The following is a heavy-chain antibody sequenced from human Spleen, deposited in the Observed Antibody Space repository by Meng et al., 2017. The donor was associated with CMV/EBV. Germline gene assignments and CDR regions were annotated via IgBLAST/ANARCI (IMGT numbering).Heavy chain of an antibody. CDR3: AREGTGRFDP. CDR1: GFTFDDYG. Sequence: LSCAASGFTFDDYGLSWVRQAPGTGLEWVSGIHWNGGSTGYVDSVKGRFTISRDNAKNSLYLQMNSLRVEDTAFYHCAREGTGRFDPWGQGTLVTVSS. J-gene: IGHJ5*02. CDR2: IHWNGGST. V-gene: IGHV3-20*01. D-gene: IGHD3-10*01.